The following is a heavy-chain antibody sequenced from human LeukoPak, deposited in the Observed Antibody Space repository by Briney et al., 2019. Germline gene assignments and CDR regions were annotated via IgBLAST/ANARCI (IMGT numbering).Heavy chain of an antibody. CDR2: INHSGST. V-gene: IGHV4-34*01. Sequence: SETLSLTCAVYGGSFSGYYWSWIRQPPGKGLEWIGEINHSGSTNYNPSLKSRVTISVDTSKNQFSLKLSSVTAADTAVYYCARLYYYYGMDVWGQGATVTVSS. CDR3: ARLYYYYGMDV. J-gene: IGHJ6*02. CDR1: GGSFSGYY.